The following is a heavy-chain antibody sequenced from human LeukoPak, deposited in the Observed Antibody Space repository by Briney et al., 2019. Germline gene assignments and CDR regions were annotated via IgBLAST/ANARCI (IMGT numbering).Heavy chain of an antibody. Sequence: ASVKVSCKASGGTFSSYAISWVRQAPGQGLEWTGGIIPIFGTANYAQKFQGRVTITADESTSTAYMELSSLRSEDTAVYYCARDPGYCSSTSCYGGFDYWGQGTLVTVSS. V-gene: IGHV1-69*13. D-gene: IGHD2-2*01. CDR1: GGTFSSYA. CDR3: ARDPGYCSSTSCYGGFDY. CDR2: IIPIFGTA. J-gene: IGHJ4*02.